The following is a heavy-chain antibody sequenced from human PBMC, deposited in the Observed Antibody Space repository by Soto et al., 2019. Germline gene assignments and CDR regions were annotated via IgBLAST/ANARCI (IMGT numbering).Heavy chain of an antibody. CDR2: IKQDGSEK. J-gene: IGHJ4*02. D-gene: IGHD3-9*01. V-gene: IGHV3-7*03. Sequence: EVQLVESGGGLVQPGGSLRLSCAASGFTFSSYWMSWVRQAPGKGLEWVANIKQDGSEKYYVDSVKGRFTISRDNAKNSLYPQMNSLRAEDTAVYYCARLERYFDWLSGGGYWGQGTLVTVSS. CDR1: GFTFSSYW. CDR3: ARLERYFDWLSGGGY.